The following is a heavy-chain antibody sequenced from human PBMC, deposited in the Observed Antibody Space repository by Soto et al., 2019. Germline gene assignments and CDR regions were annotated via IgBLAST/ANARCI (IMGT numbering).Heavy chain of an antibody. D-gene: IGHD3-9*01. V-gene: IGHV3-23*01. CDR1: GFTFSRHA. Sequence: PGGSLRLSCTASGFTFSRHAMTWVRQAPGKGLEWVSGLSDSGGSIYYADSVKGRFTISRDNSKNTLYLQMSSLRAEDTAVYYCVKTLRYFDWSPGGYWGQGTLVTVS. J-gene: IGHJ4*02. CDR3: VKTLRYFDWSPGGY. CDR2: LSDSGGSI.